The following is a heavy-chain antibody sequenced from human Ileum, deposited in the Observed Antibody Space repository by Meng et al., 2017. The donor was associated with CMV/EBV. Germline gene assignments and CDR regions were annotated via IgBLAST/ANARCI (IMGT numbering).Heavy chain of an antibody. Sequence: GESLKISCAASGFTFTDAWMSWVRQAPGKGLEWVGRIKSETDGATTDYAAPVKGRFTISRDDSKNTLYLQMNSLKSEDTAVYHCTRLTIFGVVTHGMDVWGQGTTVTVSS. CDR3: TRLTIFGVVTHGMDV. J-gene: IGHJ6*02. D-gene: IGHD3-3*01. CDR1: GFTFTDAW. V-gene: IGHV3-15*01. CDR2: IKSETDGATT.